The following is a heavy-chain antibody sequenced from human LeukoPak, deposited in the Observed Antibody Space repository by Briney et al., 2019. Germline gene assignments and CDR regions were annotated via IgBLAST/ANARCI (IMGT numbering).Heavy chain of an antibody. V-gene: IGHV4-61*02. CDR1: GGSISSDSDY. CDR3: ARGRVSGTTLYFDY. CDR2: IYSGST. Sequence: SQTLSLTCTVSGGSISSDSDYWSWIRQPAGKGLEWIGRIYSGSTDYNPSLRSRLTISVDTSKNQFSLKLSSVTAADTAVYYCARGRVSGTTLYFDYWGRGTLFTVSS. J-gene: IGHJ4*02. D-gene: IGHD1-1*01.